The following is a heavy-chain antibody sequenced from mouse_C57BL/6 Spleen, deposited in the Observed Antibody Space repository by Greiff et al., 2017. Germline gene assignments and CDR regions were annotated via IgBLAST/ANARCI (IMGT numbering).Heavy chain of an antibody. Sequence: VQLQQPGAELVKPGASVKMSCKASGYTFTSYWLTWVKQRPGQGLEWIGDIYPGSGSTNYNEKFKSKATLTVDTSSSTAYMQLSSLTSEDSAVYYCASHSYGSSYRFDYWGQGTTLTVSS. V-gene: IGHV1-55*01. D-gene: IGHD1-1*01. J-gene: IGHJ2*01. CDR1: GYTFTSYW. CDR3: ASHSYGSSYRFDY. CDR2: IYPGSGST.